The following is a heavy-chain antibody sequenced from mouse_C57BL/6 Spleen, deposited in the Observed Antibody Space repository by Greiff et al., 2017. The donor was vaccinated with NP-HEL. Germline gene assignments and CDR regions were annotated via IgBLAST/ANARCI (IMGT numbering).Heavy chain of an antibody. CDR3: ARRADYFDY. V-gene: IGHV5-17*01. Sequence: EVKLMESGGGLVKPGGSLKLSCAASGFTFSDYGMHWVRQAPEKGLEWVAYISSGSSTIYYVDTVKGRFTISRDNAKNTLFLQMTSLRSEDTAMYYCARRADYFDYWGQGTTLTVSS. CDR1: GFTFSDYG. J-gene: IGHJ2*01. CDR2: ISSGSSTI.